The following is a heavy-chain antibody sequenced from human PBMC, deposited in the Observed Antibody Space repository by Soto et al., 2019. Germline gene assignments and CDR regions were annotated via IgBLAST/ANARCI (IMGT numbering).Heavy chain of an antibody. V-gene: IGHV1-18*04. Sequence: GASVKVSCKASGGTFSSYGISWVRQAPGQGLEWMGWISAYNGDTNYAQKFQDRVTMTTDRSTGTGYMELRGLRSDDTAVYYCARDAIAVRPGWFDPWGQGTLVTVSS. J-gene: IGHJ5*02. CDR3: ARDAIAVRPGWFDP. CDR2: ISAYNGDT. CDR1: GGTFSSYG. D-gene: IGHD6-6*01.